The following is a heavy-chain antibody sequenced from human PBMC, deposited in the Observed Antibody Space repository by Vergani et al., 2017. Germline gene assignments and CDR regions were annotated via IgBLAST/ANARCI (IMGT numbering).Heavy chain of an antibody. CDR2: INPNSGGK. CDR1: GYTFTGYY. V-gene: IGHV1-2*02. CDR3: AILLWFGELFFDAFDI. Sequence: QVQLVQSGAEVKKPGASVKVSCKASGYTFTGYYMHWVRQAPGQGQEWMGLINPNSGGKNYAQKFQGRVTMTRETSISTAYMELIRLRSDDTALYYCAILLWFGELFFDAFDIWGQGTMVTVSS. J-gene: IGHJ3*02. D-gene: IGHD3-10*01.